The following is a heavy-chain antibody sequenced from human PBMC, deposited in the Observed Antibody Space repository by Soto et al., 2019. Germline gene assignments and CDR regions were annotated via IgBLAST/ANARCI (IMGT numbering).Heavy chain of an antibody. J-gene: IGHJ4*02. CDR3: ARDGSSAFFGQDQYYFDY. CDR1: GFTFSSYA. Sequence: GSLRLSCAASGFTFSSYAMHWVRQAPGKGLEWVAVISYDGSNKYYADSVKGRFTISRDNSKNTLYLQMNSLRAEDTAVYYCARDGSSAFFGQDQYYFDYWGQGTLVTVSS. V-gene: IGHV3-30-3*01. D-gene: IGHD3-10*01. CDR2: ISYDGSNK.